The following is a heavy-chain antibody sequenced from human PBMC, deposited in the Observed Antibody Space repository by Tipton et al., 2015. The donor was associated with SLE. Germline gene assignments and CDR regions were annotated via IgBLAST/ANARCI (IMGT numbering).Heavy chain of an antibody. CDR2: VNHSGST. J-gene: IGHJ4*02. V-gene: IGHV4-34*01. D-gene: IGHD2-15*01. CDR3: ARRRWSDY. Sequence: TLSLTCAVYGGSFTTHYWSWIRQPPGKGLEWIGEVNHSGSTNYNPSLKSRVTISVDTSNNQFSLKLSSVTAADTAVYYCARRRWSDYWGQGTLVTVSS. CDR1: GGSFTTHY.